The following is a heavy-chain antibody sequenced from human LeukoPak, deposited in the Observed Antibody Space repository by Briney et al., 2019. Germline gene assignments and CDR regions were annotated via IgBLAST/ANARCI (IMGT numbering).Heavy chain of an antibody. Sequence: SETLSLTCGVSGYSISSGYYWGWIWQPPGKGLEWIGSIHHSGSTYYNPSLKSRVTISVDTSKNQFSLKLSSVTAADTAVCYCARHKWYCSSSSCYTFDYWGQGALVTVSS. V-gene: IGHV4-38-2*01. D-gene: IGHD2-2*02. J-gene: IGHJ4*02. CDR2: IHHSGST. CDR1: GYSISSGYY. CDR3: ARHKWYCSSSSCYTFDY.